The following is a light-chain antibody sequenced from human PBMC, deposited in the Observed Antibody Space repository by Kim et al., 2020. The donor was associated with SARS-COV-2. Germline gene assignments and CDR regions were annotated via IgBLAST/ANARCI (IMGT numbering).Light chain of an antibody. CDR2: QDN. V-gene: IGLV3-1*01. J-gene: IGLJ1*01. CDR3: QAWDSSTHNYV. Sequence: STGQTASITCSGYKLGDKYVSWYQQKPGQSPVVVIYQDNQRPSGNPERFSGSNSGNTATLTISGTQAMDEADYYCQAWDSSTHNYVFGAGTKVTDL. CDR1: KLGDKY.